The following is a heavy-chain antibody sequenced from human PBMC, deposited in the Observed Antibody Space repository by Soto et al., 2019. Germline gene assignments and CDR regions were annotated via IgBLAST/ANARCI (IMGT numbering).Heavy chain of an antibody. D-gene: IGHD4-17*01. V-gene: IGHV1-18*01. Sequence: QVQLVQSGGEVKKPVASVKVSCKASGYTFTNYGISWVGQAPGQGLEWMGWISAYNGNTNYLQKFQGSITMTNDTSTTTAYIELRSLRFDDTAVYYCAQSVRANRRWFAPRGQGTLATVSS. J-gene: IGHJ5*02. CDR2: ISAYNGNT. CDR1: GYTFTNYG. CDR3: AQSVRANRRWFAP.